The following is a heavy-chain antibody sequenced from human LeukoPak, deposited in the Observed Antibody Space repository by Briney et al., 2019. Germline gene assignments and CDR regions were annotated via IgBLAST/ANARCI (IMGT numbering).Heavy chain of an antibody. Sequence: GRSLRLSCAIYGFTISSYGGMHWVRQAPGKGLEWVAAIAYDGINKYYADSVKGRFTISSDKSKNAVFLEMSGLRPADTAVYFCARDLAGHYYGSGSSFDYWGQGTLVTVS. V-gene: IGHV3-30*03. CDR1: GFTISSYG. D-gene: IGHD3-10*01. CDR3: ARDLAGHYYGSGSSFDY. CDR2: IAYDGINK. J-gene: IGHJ4*02.